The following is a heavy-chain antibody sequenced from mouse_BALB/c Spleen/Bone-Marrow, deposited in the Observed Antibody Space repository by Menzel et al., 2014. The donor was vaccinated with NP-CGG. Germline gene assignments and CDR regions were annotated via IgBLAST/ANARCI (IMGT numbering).Heavy chain of an antibody. CDR3: TRRYYDYDVRYFDY. CDR2: IYPGDDDT. V-gene: IGHV1-80*01. Sequence: VQLQQSGAELVRPGSSVKISCKASGYAFSSYWLNWVKQRPGQGLEWIGQIYPGDDDTNYNGEFKGKATLTADKSSSTAYMQLSSLTSEDSAVCFCTRRYYDYDVRYFDYWGQGTTLTVSS. J-gene: IGHJ2*01. CDR1: GYAFSSYW. D-gene: IGHD2-4*01.